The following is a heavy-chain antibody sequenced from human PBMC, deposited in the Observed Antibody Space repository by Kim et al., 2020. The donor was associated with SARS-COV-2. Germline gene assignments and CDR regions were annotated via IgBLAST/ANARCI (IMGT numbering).Heavy chain of an antibody. Sequence: NPPPKSRVTISVDTSKNQFSLKLSSVTAADTAVYYCASATMVRGVITPDYWGQGTLVTVSS. D-gene: IGHD3-10*01. V-gene: IGHV4-4*09. CDR3: ASATMVRGVITPDY. J-gene: IGHJ4*02.